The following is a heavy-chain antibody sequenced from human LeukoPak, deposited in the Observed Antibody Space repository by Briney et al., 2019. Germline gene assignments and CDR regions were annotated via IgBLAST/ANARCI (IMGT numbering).Heavy chain of an antibody. CDR2: IYHSGGT. CDR3: AKDPGHVAGPIDY. J-gene: IGHJ4*02. Sequence: SETLSLTCTVSGSSISSGYFWGWVRQPPGKGLEWIGSIYHSGGTYYNPSLKSRVTISVDTSKNQFSLKLSSVTAADTAVYYCAKDPGHVAGPIDYWGQGTLVTVSS. CDR1: GSSISSGYF. V-gene: IGHV4-38-2*02. D-gene: IGHD6-19*01.